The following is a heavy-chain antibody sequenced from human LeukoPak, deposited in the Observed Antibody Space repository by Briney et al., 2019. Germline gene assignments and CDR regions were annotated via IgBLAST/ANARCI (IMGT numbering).Heavy chain of an antibody. J-gene: IGHJ4*02. CDR2: IYSGGST. D-gene: IGHD3-3*01. Sequence: GGSLRLSCAASGFTVSSNYMSWVRQAPGKGLEWVSIIYSGGSTYYADSVKGRFIISRDNSKNTLYLQMNSLRAEDTAVYYCASSSLITPRTPEWFHFDFWGQGTLVTVSS. V-gene: IGHV3-66*01. CDR1: GFTVSSNY. CDR3: ASSSLITPRTPEWFHFDF.